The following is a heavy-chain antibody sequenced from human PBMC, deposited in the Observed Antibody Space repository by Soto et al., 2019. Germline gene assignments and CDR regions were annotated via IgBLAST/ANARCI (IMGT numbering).Heavy chain of an antibody. CDR2: ISAYNGNT. D-gene: IGHD2-2*01. Sequence: QVQLVQSGAEVKKPGASVKVSCKASGYTFTSYGISWVRQAPGQGLEWMGWISAYNGNTNYAQKLQGRVTMTTDTATSAAYRELRSLRSDDTAVYYCARSSSPAALDYYYGMDVWGQGTTVTVSS. CDR3: ARSSSPAALDYYYGMDV. V-gene: IGHV1-18*01. J-gene: IGHJ6*02. CDR1: GYTFTSYG.